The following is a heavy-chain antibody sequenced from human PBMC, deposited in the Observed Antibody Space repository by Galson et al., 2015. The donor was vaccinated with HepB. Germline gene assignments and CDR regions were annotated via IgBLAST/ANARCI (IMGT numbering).Heavy chain of an antibody. D-gene: IGHD6-13*01. CDR2: IRSKAYGGTT. CDR1: GFTFGDYA. Sequence: SLRLSCAASGFTFGDYAMSWFRQAPGKGLEWVGFIRSKAYGGTTEYAASVKGRFTISRDDSKSIAYLQMNSLKTEDTAVYYCTSYSSSWYWGRLDYWGQGTLVTVSS. V-gene: IGHV3-49*03. J-gene: IGHJ4*02. CDR3: TSYSSSWYWGRLDY.